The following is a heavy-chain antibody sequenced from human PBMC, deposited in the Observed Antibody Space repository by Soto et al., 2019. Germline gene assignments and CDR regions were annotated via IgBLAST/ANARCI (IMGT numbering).Heavy chain of an antibody. CDR3: ARVSVSGTYSDY. CDR2: IYHIGST. CDR1: GGSISSSNW. Sequence: QVQLQESGPGLVKPSGTLSLTCAVSGGSISSSNWWTWVRQPPGKELVWIGEIYHIGSTNYNPSLKSRVTISVDKSKNQFSLNLSSVTAADTAVYSCARVSVSGTYSDYWGQGTLVTVSS. D-gene: IGHD6-19*01. V-gene: IGHV4-4*02. J-gene: IGHJ4*02.